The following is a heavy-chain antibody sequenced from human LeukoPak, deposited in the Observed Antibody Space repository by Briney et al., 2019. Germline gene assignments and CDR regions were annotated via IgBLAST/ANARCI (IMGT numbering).Heavy chain of an antibody. CDR3: ARYRGNSNGGFDP. CDR1: GGSISSYY. V-gene: IGHV4-59*01. J-gene: IGHJ5*02. CDR2: IYNSVGT. D-gene: IGHD4-23*01. Sequence: SETLSLTCTVSGGSISSYYWSWIRQPPGTGLEWIGNIYNSVGTNYNPSLKSRVTTSVDTSKNQFSLKLTSVTAADTAVYYCARYRGNSNGGFDPWGQGTLVTVSS.